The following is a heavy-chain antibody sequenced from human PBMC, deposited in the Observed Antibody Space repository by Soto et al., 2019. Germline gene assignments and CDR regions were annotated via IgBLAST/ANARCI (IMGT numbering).Heavy chain of an antibody. CDR2: IYYSGST. J-gene: IGHJ4*02. D-gene: IGHD6-19*01. CDR3: ARDRYSSGYYFDY. CDR1: GGSICSGGYY. V-gene: IGHV4-31*03. Sequence: QVQLQESGPGLVKPSQTLSLTCTVSGGSICSGGYYWSWIRQHPGKGLEWIGYIYYSGSTYYNPSLKSRVTISVDTSKNQFSLKLSSVTAADTAVYYCARDRYSSGYYFDYWGQGTLVTVSS.